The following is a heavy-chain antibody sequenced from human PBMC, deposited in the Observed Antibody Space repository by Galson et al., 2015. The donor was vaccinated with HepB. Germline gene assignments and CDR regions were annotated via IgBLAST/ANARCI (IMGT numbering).Heavy chain of an antibody. V-gene: IGHV3-30-3*01. J-gene: IGHJ4*02. Sequence: SLRLSCAASGFTFSSYAMHWVRQAPGKGLEWVAVISYDGSNKYYADSVKGRFTISRDNSKNTLYLQMNSLRAEDTAVYYCARDFLGGGESYGDRILGYWGQGTLVTVSS. CDR2: ISYDGSNK. CDR1: GFTFSSYA. D-gene: IGHD4-17*01. CDR3: ARDFLGGGESYGDRILGY.